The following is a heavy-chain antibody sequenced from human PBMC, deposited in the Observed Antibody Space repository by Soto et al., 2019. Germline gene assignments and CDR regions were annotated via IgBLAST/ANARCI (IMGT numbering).Heavy chain of an antibody. Sequence: QVQLVQSGAEVKKPGSSVKVSCKASGGTFSSYAISWVRQAPGQGLEWMGGLIPIFGTANYAQKFQGRVTITADESTGTAYMELSSLRSEDTAVYYCSRETMVRGGRGVDPLGQGTLVTVSS. CDR1: GGTFSSYA. D-gene: IGHD3-10*01. V-gene: IGHV1-69*01. CDR3: SRETMVRGGRGVDP. J-gene: IGHJ5*02. CDR2: LIPIFGTA.